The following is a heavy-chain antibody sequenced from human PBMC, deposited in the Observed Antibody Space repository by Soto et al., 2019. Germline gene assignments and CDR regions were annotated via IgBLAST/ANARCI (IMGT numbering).Heavy chain of an antibody. V-gene: IGHV3-66*01. J-gene: IGHJ4*02. Sequence: GGSLRLSCAASGFTVSNNYMSWVRQAPGQGLEWVSVIYSRGDTYYADSVKGRFTISRDSSKNTLYLQMNSLRAEDTAIYYCGRCLTVDRTNGPFNFDSGARGTRVPVP. CDR2: IYSRGDT. CDR1: GFTVSNNY. D-gene: IGHD2-8*02. CDR3: GRCLTVDRTNGPFNFDS.